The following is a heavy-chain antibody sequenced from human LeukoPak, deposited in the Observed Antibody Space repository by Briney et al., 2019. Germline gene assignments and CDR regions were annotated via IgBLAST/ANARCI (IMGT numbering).Heavy chain of an antibody. V-gene: IGHV3-23*01. CDR2: ISGSGGNT. D-gene: IGHD3-22*01. CDR1: GFTFSSYA. Sequence: GGSLRLSCAASGFTFSSYAMSWVRQAPGKGLEWVSGISGSGGNTYYADSVKGRFTISRDNSKNTLYLQMNSLRAEDTAVYYCAKGPRSALHDTKFDPWGQGTLVTVSS. CDR3: AKGPRSALHDTKFDP. J-gene: IGHJ5*02.